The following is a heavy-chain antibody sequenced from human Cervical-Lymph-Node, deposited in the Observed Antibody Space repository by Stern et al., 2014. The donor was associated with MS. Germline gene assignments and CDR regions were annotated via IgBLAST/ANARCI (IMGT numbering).Heavy chain of an antibody. Sequence: EVQLVESGGDLVQPGRSLRLSCAASGFRFDDYDMYWVRQAPGKGLEWGSGIRWSSGKIGYADSVKGRFTISRDNVKNSLFLQMNSLRSEDTASYYCARAIGFCSGGNCEPYYYYGIDVWGQGTRVTVSS. CDR2: IRWSSGKI. CDR1: GFRFDDYD. V-gene: IGHV3-9*01. D-gene: IGHD2-15*01. CDR3: ARAIGFCSGGNCEPYYYYGIDV. J-gene: IGHJ6*02.